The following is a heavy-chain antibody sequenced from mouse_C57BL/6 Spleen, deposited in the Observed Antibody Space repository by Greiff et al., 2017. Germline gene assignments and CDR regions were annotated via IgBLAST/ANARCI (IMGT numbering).Heavy chain of an antibody. CDR1: GFSLTSYG. CDR2: IWSGGST. J-gene: IGHJ4*01. V-gene: IGHV2-2*01. CDR3: ARKGVRDAMDY. D-gene: IGHD2-1*01. Sequence: VKLMESGPGLVQPSQRLSITCTVSGFSLTSYGVHWVRQSPGKGLEWLGVIWSGGSTDYNAAFISRLSISKDNSKSQVFFKMNSQQADDTAIYYCARKGVRDAMDYWGQGTSATVSS.